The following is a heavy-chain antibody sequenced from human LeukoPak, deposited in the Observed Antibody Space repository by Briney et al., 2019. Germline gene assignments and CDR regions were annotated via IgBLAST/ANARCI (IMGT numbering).Heavy chain of an antibody. V-gene: IGHV3-73*01. CDR3: ATLGETSGWYPDH. D-gene: IGHD6-19*01. CDR1: GFTVSGSA. Sequence: GGSLRLSCAASGFTVSGSAMHWVRQASGKGLEWLGRVRSKGYNYATAYGASVKDRFIISRDDSKNTAYLQMSSLKSEDTAVYYCATLGETSGWYPDHWGQGTLVTVSS. CDR2: VRSKGYNYAT. J-gene: IGHJ4*02.